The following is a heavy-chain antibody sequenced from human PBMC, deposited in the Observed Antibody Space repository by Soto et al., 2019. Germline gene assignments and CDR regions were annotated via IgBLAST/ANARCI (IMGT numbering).Heavy chain of an antibody. CDR2: IVPGSGNT. Sequence: ASVKVSCKASGFTFTSSAVQWVRQARGQRLEWMGWIVPGSGNTNNAQKFQEWVTMTRDISTTTTYMEVNRLTSNDTAVYYCARDYYDGSASYGLEIWGQGTMVTVSS. J-gene: IGHJ3*01. D-gene: IGHD3-16*01. CDR3: ARDYYDGSASYGLEI. CDR1: GFTFTSSA. V-gene: IGHV1-58*01.